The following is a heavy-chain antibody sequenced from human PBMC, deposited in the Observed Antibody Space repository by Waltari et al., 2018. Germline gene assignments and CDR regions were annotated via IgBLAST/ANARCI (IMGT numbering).Heavy chain of an antibody. Sequence: DVQLVESGGGLVQPGGSLRLSCAASGFTFSSYSMNWVRQAPGKGLEWVSYISSSSSTIYYADSVKGRFTISRDNAKNSLYLQMNSLRAEDTAVYYCARGGFWSGYYTPDLFDYWGQGTLVTVSS. CDR2: ISSSSSTI. V-gene: IGHV3-48*04. J-gene: IGHJ4*02. CDR1: GFTFSSYS. D-gene: IGHD3-3*01. CDR3: ARGGFWSGYYTPDLFDY.